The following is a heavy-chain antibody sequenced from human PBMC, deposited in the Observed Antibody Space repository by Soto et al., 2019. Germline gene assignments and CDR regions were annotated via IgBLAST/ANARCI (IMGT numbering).Heavy chain of an antibody. CDR2: ISYDGSNK. J-gene: IGHJ4*02. V-gene: IGHV3-30*18. CDR3: AKTRGFWSGSSGY. D-gene: IGHD3-3*01. Sequence: SLRLSCAASGFTFSSYGMHWVRQAPGKGLEWVAVISYDGSNKYYADSVKGRFTISRDNSKNTLYLQMNSLRAEDTAVYYCAKTRGFWSGSSGYWGQGTLVTVSS. CDR1: GFTFSSYG.